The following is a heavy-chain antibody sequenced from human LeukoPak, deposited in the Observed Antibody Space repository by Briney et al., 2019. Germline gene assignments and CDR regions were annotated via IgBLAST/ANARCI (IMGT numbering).Heavy chain of an antibody. CDR3: ARSRYDVVYFDY. Sequence: GGSLRLSCAASGFTFSSYAMHWVRQAPGKGLEWVAVISYDGSNKYYADSVKGRFTISRDNSKNTLYLQMNSLRAEDTAVYYCARSRYDVVYFDYWGQGTLVTVSS. CDR2: ISYDGSNK. J-gene: IGHJ4*02. V-gene: IGHV3-30-3*01. CDR1: GFTFSSYA. D-gene: IGHD3-3*01.